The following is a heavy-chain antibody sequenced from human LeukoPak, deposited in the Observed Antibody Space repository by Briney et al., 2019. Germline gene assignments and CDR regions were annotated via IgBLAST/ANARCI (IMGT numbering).Heavy chain of an antibody. J-gene: IGHJ4*02. CDR3: VKDYYYGDHREPPC. D-gene: IGHD4-17*01. V-gene: IGHV3-64D*06. Sequence: GGSLRLSCSASGFTFSSYAMHWVRQAPGKGLEYVSAISSDGGSTYYADSVKGRFTISRDNSKNTLYLQMSSLRAEDTAVYYCVKDYYYGDHREPPCWGQGTLVTVSS. CDR1: GFTFSSYA. CDR2: ISSDGGST.